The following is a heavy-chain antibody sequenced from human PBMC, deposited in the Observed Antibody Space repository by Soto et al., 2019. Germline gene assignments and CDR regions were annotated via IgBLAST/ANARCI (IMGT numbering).Heavy chain of an antibody. CDR3: AKDRVQIWLYVGIFDD. D-gene: IGHD5-18*01. Sequence: QVQVVESGGGVVQPGRSLRLSCAASGFTFSNNGMHWVRQAPGKGLEWVAVISNDGSNKNYADSVKGRFTISRDNSRNTLYLQMNSLRAEDTAVYYCAKDRVQIWLYVGIFDDWGQGTMVTVSS. V-gene: IGHV3-30*18. J-gene: IGHJ4*02. CDR1: GFTFSNNG. CDR2: ISNDGSNK.